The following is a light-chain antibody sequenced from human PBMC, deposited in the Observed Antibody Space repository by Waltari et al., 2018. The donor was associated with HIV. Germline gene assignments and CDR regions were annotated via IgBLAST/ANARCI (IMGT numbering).Light chain of an antibody. CDR1: SSDVGLYDL. J-gene: IGLJ3*02. CDR3: SSLTVSGTLV. CDR2: GVS. Sequence: QSALTQPASVSGSPGQSITLSCTGTSSDVGLYDLVSWYRQQPGKAPQLLMYGVSNRPSGISVRFFGCKSARQTAALTISGLQAEDEGDYYCSSLTVSGTLVFGGGTKLTVL. V-gene: IGLV2-14*01.